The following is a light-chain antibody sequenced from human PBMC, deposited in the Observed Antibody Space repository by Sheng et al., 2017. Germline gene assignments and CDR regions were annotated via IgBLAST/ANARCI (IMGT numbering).Light chain of an antibody. J-gene: IGKJ1*01. CDR1: QSVSSNS. CDR3: QQFASSPWT. Sequence: EIVLTQSPGTLSLSPGERVTLSCRASQSVSSNSLAWYLQKPGQAPRLLIYGASNRATGIPDRFSGSGSGTDFSLTITRLEPEDFAVYYCQQFASSPWTFGQGTKVE. CDR2: GAS. V-gene: IGKV3-20*01.